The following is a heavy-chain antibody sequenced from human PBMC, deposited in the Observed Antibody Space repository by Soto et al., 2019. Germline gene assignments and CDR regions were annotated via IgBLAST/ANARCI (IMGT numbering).Heavy chain of an antibody. V-gene: IGHV3-15*01. CDR3: TTHLEGNYYGMDV. D-gene: IGHD6-13*01. CDR1: GFTFSNAW. J-gene: IGHJ6*02. CDR2: IKSKTDGGTT. Sequence: EVQLAESGGGLVKPGGSLRLSCAASGFTFSNAWMSWVRQAPGKGLEWVGRIKSKTDGGTTDYAAPVKGRFTISRDDSKNTLYLQMNSLKTEDTAVYYCTTHLEGNYYGMDVWGQGTTVTVSS.